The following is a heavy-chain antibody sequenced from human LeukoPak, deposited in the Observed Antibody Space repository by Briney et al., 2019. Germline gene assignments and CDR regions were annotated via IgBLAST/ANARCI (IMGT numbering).Heavy chain of an antibody. D-gene: IGHD3-10*01. CDR2: IGISGGST. J-gene: IGHJ4*02. V-gene: IGHV3-23*01. Sequence: PGGSLRLSCAASGLTFSSYAMCWVRQAPGKGLEWVSGIGISGGSTYFADSVKGRFTISRDNSKNTMYLQMNSLRAEDTAIYYCAIRHPVIMVRGNFDYWGQGILVTVSS. CDR3: AIRHPVIMVRGNFDY. CDR1: GLTFSSYA.